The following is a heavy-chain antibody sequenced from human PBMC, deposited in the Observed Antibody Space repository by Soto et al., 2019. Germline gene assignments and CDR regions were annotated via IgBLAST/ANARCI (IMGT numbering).Heavy chain of an antibody. J-gene: IGHJ6*02. CDR2: IIPIFGTA. D-gene: IGHD3-10*01. CDR1: GGTFSSYA. CDR3: ARDNYYGSGSPV. V-gene: IGHV1-69*13. Sequence: SVKVSCKASGGTFSSYAISWVRQAPGQGLEWMGGIIPIFGTANYAQKFQGRVTITADESTSTAYMELSSLRSEDTAVYYCARDNYYGSGSPVWGQGTTVTVSS.